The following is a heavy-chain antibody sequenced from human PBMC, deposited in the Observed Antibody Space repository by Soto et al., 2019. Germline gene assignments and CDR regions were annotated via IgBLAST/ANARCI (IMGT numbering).Heavy chain of an antibody. D-gene: IGHD3-22*01. J-gene: IGHJ4*02. CDR3: AKGMYYYDSSGYRLFDY. Sequence: SGGSLRLSCAASGFTFRNYAMNWVRQAPGKGLEWVSGISVSGGSTYYADSVKGRFTVSRDNSKNTVFLQMNSLRAEDTAVYFRAKGMYYYDSSGYRLFDYWGQGTLVTVSS. CDR1: GFTFRNYA. V-gene: IGHV3-23*01. CDR2: ISVSGGST.